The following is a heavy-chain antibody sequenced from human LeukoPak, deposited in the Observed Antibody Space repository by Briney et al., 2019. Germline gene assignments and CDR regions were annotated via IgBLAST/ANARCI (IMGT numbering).Heavy chain of an antibody. V-gene: IGHV4-59*01. Sequence: SETLSLTCTVSGGSISSYYWSWIRQPPGKGLEWIGYIYYSGTTNYNPSLKSRVTISVDTSKNQFSLKLSSVTAADTAVYYCARETYYDSGTTLAYWGQGTLVTVSS. CDR3: ARETYYDSGTTLAY. J-gene: IGHJ4*02. CDR2: IYYSGTT. CDR1: GGSISSYY. D-gene: IGHD3-10*01.